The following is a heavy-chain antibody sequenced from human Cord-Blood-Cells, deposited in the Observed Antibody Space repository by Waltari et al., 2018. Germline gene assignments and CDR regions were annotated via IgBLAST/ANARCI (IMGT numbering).Heavy chain of an antibody. CDR1: GYTFTGYY. V-gene: IGHV1-2*07. J-gene: IGHJ4*02. CDR3: ARSTGTGEYDY. Sequence: QVQLVQSGAEVKKPGASVKVSCKASGYTFTGYYMHWVRQAPGQGLEWMGWINPHSGGTKYADKFKGRVTRTRDTSISTAYMELSRLRSDDTAVYYCARSTGTGEYDYWGQGTLVTVSS. D-gene: IGHD7-27*01. CDR2: INPHSGGT.